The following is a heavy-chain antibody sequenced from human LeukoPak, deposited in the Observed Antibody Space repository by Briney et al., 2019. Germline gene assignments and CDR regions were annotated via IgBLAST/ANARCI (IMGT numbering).Heavy chain of an antibody. CDR1: GGSISSSSYY. CDR3: ARAVVVTALNSYYFDY. J-gene: IGHJ4*02. V-gene: IGHV4-39*07. Sequence: SETLSLTCTVSGGSISSSSYYWGWIRQPPGKGVEWIGSIYYSGSTYYNPSLKSRVTISVDTSKNQFSLKLSSVTAADTAVYYCARAVVVTALNSYYFDYWGQGTLVTVSS. D-gene: IGHD2-21*02. CDR2: IYYSGST.